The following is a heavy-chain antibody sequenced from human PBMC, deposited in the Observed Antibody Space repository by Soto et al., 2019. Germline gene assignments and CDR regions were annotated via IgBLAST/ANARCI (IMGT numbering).Heavy chain of an antibody. CDR3: ARGLLGYCSSTSCYRYGDYYYYYGMDV. J-gene: IGHJ6*02. CDR2: INHSGST. CDR1: GGSFSGYY. Sequence: SETLSLTCAVYGGSFSGYYWSWIRQPPGKGLEWIGEINHSGSTNYDPSLKSRVTISVDTSKNQFSLKLSSVTAADTAVYYCARGLLGYCSSTSCYRYGDYYYYYGMDVWGQGTTVTVSS. V-gene: IGHV4-34*01. D-gene: IGHD2-2*02.